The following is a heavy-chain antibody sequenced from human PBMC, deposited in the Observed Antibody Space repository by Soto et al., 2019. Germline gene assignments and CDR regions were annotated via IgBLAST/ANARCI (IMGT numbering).Heavy chain of an antibody. CDR1: GFRFGAYA. CDR2: ISEDGSRK. V-gene: IGHV3-30*18. Sequence: QVQLVESGGGVVQPGKSVRLSCAASGFRFGAYAMHWVRQAPGKGLEWVAVISEDGSRKYYRDSVKGRFTISRDNSKNTLFLEMGRPRLEDTAVYSCAKVREDLVLLVALDSWGQGTRVTVSS. D-gene: IGHD5-12*01. CDR3: AKVREDLVLLVALDS. J-gene: IGHJ4*02.